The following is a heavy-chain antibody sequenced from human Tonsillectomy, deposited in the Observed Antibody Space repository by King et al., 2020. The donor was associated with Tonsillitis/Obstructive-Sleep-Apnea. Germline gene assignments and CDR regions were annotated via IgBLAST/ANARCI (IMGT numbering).Heavy chain of an antibody. CDR3: AKVPSGSYPSFDY. D-gene: IGHD1-26*01. CDR1: GFTFSSYG. CDR2: ISYDGSNK. J-gene: IGHJ4*02. Sequence: VQLVESGGGVVQPGRSLRLSCAASGFTFSSYGMHWVRQAPGKVREWVAVISYDGSNKYYADSLKGRFTISRDNSKNTLYLQMNSLRAEDTAVYYCAKVPSGSYPSFDYWGQGTLVTVSS. V-gene: IGHV3-30*18.